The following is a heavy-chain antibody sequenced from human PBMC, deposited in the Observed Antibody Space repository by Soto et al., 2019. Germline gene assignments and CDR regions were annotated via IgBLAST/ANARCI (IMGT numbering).Heavy chain of an antibody. V-gene: IGHV1-69*01. D-gene: IGHD6-19*01. CDR2: IVPNIGTV. CDR1: GGTLTNFINYP. J-gene: IGHJ4*02. CDR3: ARRNTAGFLRYFDN. Sequence: QVQLVQSGAEVMQPGSSVKVSCKPSGGTLTNFINYPINWVRQSPGQGLEWMGGIVPNIGTVNYAQKFQGRVTMSGDQSTGTVYMELSSLRSDDSALYYCARRNTAGFLRYFDNWGQGTLVTVSS.